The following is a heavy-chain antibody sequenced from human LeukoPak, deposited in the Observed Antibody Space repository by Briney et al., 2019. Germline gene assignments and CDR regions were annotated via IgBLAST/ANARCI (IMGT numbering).Heavy chain of an antibody. J-gene: IGHJ4*02. CDR1: GFTFSDHY. CDR2: ARNRGNGYTS. CDR3: ARIMRVDYGTYYFDY. Sequence: GGSLRLSCAASGFTFSDHYIDWVRQAPGKGLEWVGRARNRGNGYTSQYAASVKGRFTFSRDDSENTVYMQMNSLKTEDTAVYFCARIMRVDYGTYYFDYWGQGTLVTVSS. V-gene: IGHV3-72*01. D-gene: IGHD4/OR15-4a*01.